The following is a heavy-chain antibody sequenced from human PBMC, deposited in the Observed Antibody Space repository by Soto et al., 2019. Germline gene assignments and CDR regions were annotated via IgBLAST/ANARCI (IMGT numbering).Heavy chain of an antibody. CDR3: ASAIAARLFGYYMDV. V-gene: IGHV3-53*04. CDR2: IYSGGST. J-gene: IGHJ6*03. Sequence: GGSLRLSFAASGFTVSSNYMSWVRQAPGKGLEWVSVIYSGGSTYYADSVKGRFTISRHNSKNTLYLQMNSLRAEDTAVYYCASAIAARLFGYYMDVWGKGTTVTVSS. CDR1: GFTVSSNY. D-gene: IGHD6-13*01.